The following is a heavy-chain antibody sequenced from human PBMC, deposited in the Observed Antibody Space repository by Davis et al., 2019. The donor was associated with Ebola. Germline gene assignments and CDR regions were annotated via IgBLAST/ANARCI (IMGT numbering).Heavy chain of an antibody. Sequence: ASVKVSCKASGFILTNYAIHWVRQAPGQRLEWMGRFNPNSGDTNYAQKFQGRVTMTRDTSISTAYMELSRLRFDDTAVYFCAKEGEAGAGDYWGQGTLVTVSS. CDR1: GFILTNYA. J-gene: IGHJ4*02. CDR3: AKEGEAGAGDY. D-gene: IGHD6-13*01. CDR2: FNPNSGDT. V-gene: IGHV1-2*06.